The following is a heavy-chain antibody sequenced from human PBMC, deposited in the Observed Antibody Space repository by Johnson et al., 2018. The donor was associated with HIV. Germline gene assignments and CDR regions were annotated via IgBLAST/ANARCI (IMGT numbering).Heavy chain of an antibody. J-gene: IGHJ3*01. V-gene: IGHV3-13*01. D-gene: IGHD1-26*01. CDR2: IGTAGDT. Sequence: VQLVESGGGLVQPGGSLRLSCAASGFTFSSYDMHWVRQATGKGLEWVSAIGTAGDTYYPGSVKGRFTISRDNAKNSLYLQMNSLRAEDTAVYYCARSRWADDAFDGWGQGTMVTVSS. CDR3: ARSRWADDAFDG. CDR1: GFTFSSYD.